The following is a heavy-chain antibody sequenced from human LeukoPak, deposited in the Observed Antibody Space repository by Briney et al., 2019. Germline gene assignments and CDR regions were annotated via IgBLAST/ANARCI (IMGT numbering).Heavy chain of an antibody. CDR2: INPNNGGT. J-gene: IGHJ3*02. V-gene: IGHV1-2*02. CDR1: GYTFSQYG. Sequence: ASVKVSCKASGYTFSQYGISWVRQAPGQGLEWMGWINPNNGGTNYAQKFQGRVTMTRDTSISTAYMELSRLRSDDTAVYYCARGIVVVPAAMEGIDAFDIWGQGTMITVSS. D-gene: IGHD2-2*01. CDR3: ARGIVVVPAAMEGIDAFDI.